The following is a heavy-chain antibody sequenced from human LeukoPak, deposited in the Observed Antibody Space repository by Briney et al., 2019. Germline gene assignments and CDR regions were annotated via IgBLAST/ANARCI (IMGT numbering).Heavy chain of an antibody. CDR3: AKDQGSSGWPGYYYYYYYMDV. J-gene: IGHJ6*03. V-gene: IGHV3-73*01. CDR1: GFTFSGSA. D-gene: IGHD6-19*01. CDR2: IRSKANSYAT. Sequence: GGSLRLSCAASGFTFSGSAMHWVRQASGKGLEWVGRIRSKANSYATAYAASVKGRFTISRDDSKNTAYLQMNSLKTEDTAVYYCAKDQGSSGWPGYYYYYYYMDVWGKGTTVTVSS.